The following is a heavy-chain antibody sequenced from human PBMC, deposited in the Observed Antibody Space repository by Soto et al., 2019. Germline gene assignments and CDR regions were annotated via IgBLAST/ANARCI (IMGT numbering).Heavy chain of an antibody. CDR1: GYSISSSNW. Sequence: QVQLQESGPGLVKPSDTLSLTCAVSGYSISSSNWWGWIRQPPGKGLEWIGYIYYSGTTDYNPSLKSQFHMSVDTSKNQSPRRQPSGPAVDTAVYYWGRRETKGPIDSGGQGPLVTVPS. J-gene: IGHJ4*02. V-gene: IGHV4-28*01. D-gene: IGHD1-26*01. CDR2: IYYSGTT. CDR3: GRRETKGPIDS.